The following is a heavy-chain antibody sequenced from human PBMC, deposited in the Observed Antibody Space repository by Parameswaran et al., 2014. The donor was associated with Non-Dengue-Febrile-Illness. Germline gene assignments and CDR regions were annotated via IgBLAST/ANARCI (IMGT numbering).Heavy chain of an antibody. Sequence: VRQAPGKGLEWIGEINHSGSTNYNPSLKSRVTISVDTSKNQFSLKLSSVTAADTAVYYCARAPLAARFMDVWGKGTTVTVSS. D-gene: IGHD6-6*01. J-gene: IGHJ6*03. V-gene: IGHV4-34*01. CDR3: ARAPLAARFMDV. CDR2: INHSGST.